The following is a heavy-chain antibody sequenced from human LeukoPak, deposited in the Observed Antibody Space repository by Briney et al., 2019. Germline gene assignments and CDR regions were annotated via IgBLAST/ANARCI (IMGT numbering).Heavy chain of an antibody. J-gene: IGHJ4*02. CDR3: ARDRTTVTTLDY. V-gene: IGHV3-48*03. CDR1: GFTFSSYE. D-gene: IGHD4-11*01. Sequence: PGGSLRLSCAASGFTFSSYEMNWVRQAPGKGLEWVSYISSSGSTIYYADSVKGRLTISRDNAKNSLYLQMNSLRAEDTAVYYCARDRTTVTTLDYWGQGTLVTVSS. CDR2: ISSSGSTI.